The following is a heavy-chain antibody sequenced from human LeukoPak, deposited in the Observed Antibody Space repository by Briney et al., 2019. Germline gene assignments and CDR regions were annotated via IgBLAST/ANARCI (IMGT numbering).Heavy chain of an antibody. CDR2: IYYSGST. V-gene: IGHV4-30-4*08. Sequence: PSQTLSLTCTVSGGSISSGDYYWSWIRQPPGKGLEWIGYIYYSGSTYYNPSLKSRVTISVDTSKNQFSLKLSSVTAADTAVYYCARLTTVNFTADAFDIWGQGTMVTVSS. CDR3: ARLTTVNFTADAFDI. J-gene: IGHJ3*02. D-gene: IGHD4-11*01. CDR1: GGSISSGDYY.